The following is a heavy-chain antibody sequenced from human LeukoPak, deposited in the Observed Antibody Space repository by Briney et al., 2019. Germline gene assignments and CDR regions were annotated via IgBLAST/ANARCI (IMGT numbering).Heavy chain of an antibody. CDR2: MYYRGST. D-gene: IGHD1-26*01. CDR1: GGSISSSSHY. J-gene: IGHJ4*02. CDR3: ATTTIRLGY. Sequence: SETLSLTCSVSGGSISSSSHYWGWIRQPPGKGLEWIGSMYYRGSTYHNPSLKSRVTISVDTSKNQFSLKLSSVTAADTAVYYCATTTIRLGYWGQGTLVTVSS. V-gene: IGHV4-39*07.